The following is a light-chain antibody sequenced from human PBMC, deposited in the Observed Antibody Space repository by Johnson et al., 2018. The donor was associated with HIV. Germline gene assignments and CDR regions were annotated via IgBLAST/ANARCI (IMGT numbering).Light chain of an antibody. CDR2: DNN. J-gene: IGLJ1*01. Sequence: QSILTQPPSVSAAPGQKVTISCSGSSSNIGNNYVSWYKQFPGTAPKLLIYDNNKRPSGIADRFSGSKSGTSAILDITGLQTGAEADYYCGVWDNSLGPSYVFGTGTKVAVL. CDR1: SSNIGNNY. V-gene: IGLV1-51*01. CDR3: GVWDNSLGPSYV.